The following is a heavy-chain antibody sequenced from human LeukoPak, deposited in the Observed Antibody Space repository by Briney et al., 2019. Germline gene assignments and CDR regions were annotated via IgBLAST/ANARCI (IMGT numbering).Heavy chain of an antibody. CDR1: GGSISSGGYY. V-gene: IGHV4-31*03. CDR2: IYYSGST. D-gene: IGHD3-10*01. J-gene: IGHJ4*02. Sequence: PSETLSLTCTVPGGSISSGGYYWSWIRQHPGKGLEWIGYIYYSGSTYYNPSLKSRVTISVDTSKNQFSLKLSSVTAADTAVYYCARDYYGSGTFDYWGQGTLVTVSS. CDR3: ARDYYGSGTFDY.